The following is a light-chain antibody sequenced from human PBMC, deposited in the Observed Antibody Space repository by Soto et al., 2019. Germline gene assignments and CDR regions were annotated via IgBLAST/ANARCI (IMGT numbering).Light chain of an antibody. V-gene: IGKV1-9*01. Sequence: DIQLTQSPSFLSASVGDRVTITCRASQGIRDFLAWYQQKPGKAPKLLIYAASTLKTGVPTRFSGSASGTEFTLIISNLQPADFATYYCQQFNVYPLTFGGGTKVEIK. CDR3: QQFNVYPLT. J-gene: IGKJ4*01. CDR2: AAS. CDR1: QGIRDF.